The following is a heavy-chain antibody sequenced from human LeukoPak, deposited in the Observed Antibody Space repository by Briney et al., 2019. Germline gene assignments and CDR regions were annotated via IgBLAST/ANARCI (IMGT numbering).Heavy chain of an antibody. CDR3: ARSPRGYCRGGSCYPYGY. V-gene: IGHV1-2*02. CDR1: GYTFTGYY. J-gene: IGHJ4*02. D-gene: IGHD2-15*01. CDR2: INPNSGGT. Sequence: ASVKVSCKASGYTFTGYYMHWVRQAPGQGLEWMGWINPNSGGTNYAQKFQGRVTMTRDTSISTAYMELSRLRSDDTAVYLCARSPRGYCRGGSCYPYGYWGRGTLVTVSS.